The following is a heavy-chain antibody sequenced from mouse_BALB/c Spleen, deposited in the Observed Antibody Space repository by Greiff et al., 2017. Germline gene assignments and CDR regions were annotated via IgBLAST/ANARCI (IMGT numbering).Heavy chain of an antibody. Sequence: EVQLQQSGTVLARPGASVKMSCKASGYSFTSYWMHWVKQRPGQGLEWIGAIYPGNSDTGYNQKFKGKAKLTAVTSASTAYMELSSLTNEDSAVYYCTRRGGNYVHYAMDYWGQGTSVTVSS. J-gene: IGHJ4*01. D-gene: IGHD2-1*01. CDR3: TRRGGNYVHYAMDY. V-gene: IGHV1-5*01. CDR2: IYPGNSDT. CDR1: GYSFTSYW.